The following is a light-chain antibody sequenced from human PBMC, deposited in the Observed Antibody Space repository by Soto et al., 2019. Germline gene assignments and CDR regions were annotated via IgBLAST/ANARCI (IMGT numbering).Light chain of an antibody. CDR1: SSNIGAPYD. CDR3: PSYDSSLSAYV. V-gene: IGLV1-40*01. J-gene: IGLJ1*01. Sequence: QSVLTQPPSVSGAPGQRVTISCTGSSSNIGAPYDVYWYQQLPATAPKLLIHANTNRPSGVPDRFSASKSGTSASLAITGLQAEDEADYYCPSYDSSLSAYVFGTGTKVTVL. CDR2: ANT.